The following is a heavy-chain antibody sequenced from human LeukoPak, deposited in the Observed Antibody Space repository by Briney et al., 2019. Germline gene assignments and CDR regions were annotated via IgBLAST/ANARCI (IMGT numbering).Heavy chain of an antibody. CDR3: AQDYTGDPPYFHY. CDR2: IYNGGT. CDR1: GFTVSSNY. J-gene: IGHJ4*02. Sequence: GGSLRLSCAASGFTVSSNYMSWVRQAPGKGLEWVSVIYNGGTYYADSVKGRFTISRDDSKNTLFLQMHSLRAEDTAIYYCAQDYTGDPPYFHYWGQGTLITVSS. D-gene: IGHD2-8*02. V-gene: IGHV3-66*01.